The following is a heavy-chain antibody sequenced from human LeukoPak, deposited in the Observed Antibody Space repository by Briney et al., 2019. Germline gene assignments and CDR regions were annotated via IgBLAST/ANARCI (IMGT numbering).Heavy chain of an antibody. CDR2: IFYTGST. V-gene: IGHV4-59*01. CDR3: ARFNDSSGWYWYFDL. CDR1: GGSISSYY. J-gene: IGHJ2*01. Sequence: PSETLSLTCTVSGGSISSYYWSWIRQPPGKGLEWIGNIFYTGSTYYNPSLKSRVTISVDTSKNQFSLKLSSVTAADTAVYYCARFNDSSGWYWYFDLWGRGTLVTVSS. D-gene: IGHD6-19*01.